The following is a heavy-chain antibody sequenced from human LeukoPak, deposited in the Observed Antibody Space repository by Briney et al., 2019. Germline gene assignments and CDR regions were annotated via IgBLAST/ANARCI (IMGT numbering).Heavy chain of an antibody. CDR2: INSNTGNP. D-gene: IGHD3-22*01. Sequence: ASVKVSFKAFGYTFTSYASDWVRQAPGQGLGWMGWINSNTGNPTYAQGFTGRFVFSLDTSVSTAYLQISSLKAEDTAVYYCARVLYDSSGYYYNFDYWGQGTLVTVSS. J-gene: IGHJ4*02. V-gene: IGHV7-4-1*02. CDR3: ARVLYDSSGYYYNFDY. CDR1: GYTFTSYA.